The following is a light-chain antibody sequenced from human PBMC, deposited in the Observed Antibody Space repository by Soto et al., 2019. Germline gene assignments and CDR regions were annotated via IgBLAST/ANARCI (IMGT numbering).Light chain of an antibody. J-gene: IGKJ4*01. CDR1: QSVAGN. Sequence: EIVMTQSPATLSVSLGETATLSCRASQSVAGNLAWYQQKPGQPPRLLIYGVSTRATGVPARFSGSGSETDFSLTISSLQIEDFALYYCQQSNNWPPLTFGGGTKVEIK. CDR2: GVS. V-gene: IGKV3-15*01. CDR3: QQSNNWPPLT.